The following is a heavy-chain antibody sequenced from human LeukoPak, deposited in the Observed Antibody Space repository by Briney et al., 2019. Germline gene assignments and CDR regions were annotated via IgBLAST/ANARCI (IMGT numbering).Heavy chain of an antibody. CDR1: GGTFSSYA. CDR3: ARDGRDGYKRKGEFDY. V-gene: IGHV1-69*13. J-gene: IGHJ4*02. Sequence: SVKVSCRASGGTFSSYAISWVRQAPGQGLEWMGGIIPIFGTANYAQKFQGRVTITADESTSTAYMELSSLRSEDTAVYYCARDGRDGYKRKGEFDYWGQGTLVTVSS. D-gene: IGHD5-24*01. CDR2: IIPIFGTA.